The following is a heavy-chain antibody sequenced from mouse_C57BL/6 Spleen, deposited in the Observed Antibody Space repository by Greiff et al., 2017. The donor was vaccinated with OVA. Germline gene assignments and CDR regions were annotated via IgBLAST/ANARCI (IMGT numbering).Heavy chain of an antibody. CDR1: GFTFSSYA. D-gene: IGHD2-5*01. CDR3: ARADSNFYFDY. Sequence: EVHLVESGGGLVKPGGSLKLSCAASGFTFSSYAMSWVRQTPEKRLEWVATISDGGSYTYYPDNVKGRFTISRDNAKNNLYLQMSHLKSEDTAMYYCARADSNFYFDYWGQGTTLTVSS. CDR2: ISDGGSYT. V-gene: IGHV5-4*01. J-gene: IGHJ2*01.